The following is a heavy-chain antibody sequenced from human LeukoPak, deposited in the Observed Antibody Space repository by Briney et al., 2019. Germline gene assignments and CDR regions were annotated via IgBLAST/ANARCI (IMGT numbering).Heavy chain of an antibody. Sequence: GGSLRLSCAASEFTFSSYAMSWVRQAPGKGLEWVSAISGSGGSTYYADSVKGRFTISRDNSKNTLYLQMNSLRAEDTAVYYCARGSIRGVTRGSYNWFDPWGQGTLVTVSS. V-gene: IGHV3-23*01. CDR3: ARGSIRGVTRGSYNWFDP. D-gene: IGHD3-10*01. CDR1: EFTFSSYA. CDR2: ISGSGGST. J-gene: IGHJ5*02.